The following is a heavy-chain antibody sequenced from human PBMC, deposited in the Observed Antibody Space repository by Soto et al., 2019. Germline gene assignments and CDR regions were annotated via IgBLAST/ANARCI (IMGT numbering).Heavy chain of an antibody. D-gene: IGHD3-3*01. J-gene: IGHJ6*02. V-gene: IGHV1-58*01. CDR1: GFTFTSSA. CDR3: AADRDFWSGYTYYGMDV. Sequence: SVKVSCKASGFTFTSSAVQWVRQARGQRLEWIGWIVVGSGNTNYAQKFQERVTITRDMSTSTAYMGLSSLRSEDTAVYYCAADRDFWSGYTYYGMDVWGQGTTVTVSS. CDR2: IVVGSGNT.